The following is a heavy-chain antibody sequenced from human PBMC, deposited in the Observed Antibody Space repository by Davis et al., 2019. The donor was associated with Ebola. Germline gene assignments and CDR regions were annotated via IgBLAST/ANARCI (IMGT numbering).Heavy chain of an antibody. CDR3: ATDYYGSGTFDY. CDR1: GYTFTGYY. J-gene: IGHJ4*02. Sequence: ASVKVSCKASGYTFTGYYMHWVRQAPGQGLEWMGWISAYNGNTNYAQKFQGRVTMTEDTSTDTAYMELSSLRSEDTAVYYCATDYYGSGTFDYWGQGTLVTVSS. CDR2: ISAYNGNT. D-gene: IGHD3-10*01. V-gene: IGHV1-18*04.